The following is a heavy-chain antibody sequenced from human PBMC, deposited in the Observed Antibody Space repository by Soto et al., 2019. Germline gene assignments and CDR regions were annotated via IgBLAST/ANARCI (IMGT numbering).Heavy chain of an antibody. J-gene: IGHJ3*02. D-gene: IGHD3-22*01. CDR1: GGSISSYY. Sequence: SETLSLTCTVSGGSISSYYWSWIRQPPGKGLEWIGYIYYSGSTNYNPSLKSRVTISVDTSKNQFSLKLSSVTAADTAVYYCARDRSGSEHYYDSSGYYALDIWGQGTMVTVSS. CDR3: ARDRSGSEHYYDSSGYYALDI. CDR2: IYYSGST. V-gene: IGHV4-59*01.